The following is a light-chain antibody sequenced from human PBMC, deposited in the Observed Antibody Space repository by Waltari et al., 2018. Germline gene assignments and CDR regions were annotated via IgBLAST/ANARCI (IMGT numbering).Light chain of an antibody. CDR3: QQYNSAPWT. J-gene: IGKJ1*01. Sequence: DIQMTQSTFSLSASVGDRVTITCRASQGISSWLAWYQRKPGEAPKLLMYKASTLQGGVPSRFSGSGSGTDFTLTISSLQPEDFATYYCQQYNSAPWTFGQGTKVEIK. V-gene: IGKV1-5*03. CDR1: QGISSW. CDR2: KAS.